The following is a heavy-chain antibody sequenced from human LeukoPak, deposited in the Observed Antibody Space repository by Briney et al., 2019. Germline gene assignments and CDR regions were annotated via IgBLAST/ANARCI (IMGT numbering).Heavy chain of an antibody. CDR1: GYTFTSYY. J-gene: IGHJ4*02. CDR2: INPSASST. Sequence: ASVKVSCKASGYTFTSYYMHWVRQAPGQGLEWMGIINPSASSTIYAQKFQGRVTMTRDTSTSTVYMELGSLRFEDTAVYYCARDLGTYGSGRLPDYWGQGTLVTVSS. V-gene: IGHV1-46*01. CDR3: ARDLGTYGSGRLPDY. D-gene: IGHD3-10*01.